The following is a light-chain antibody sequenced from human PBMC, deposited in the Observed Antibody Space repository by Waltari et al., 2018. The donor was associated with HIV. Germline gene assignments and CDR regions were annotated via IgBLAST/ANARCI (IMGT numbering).Light chain of an antibody. CDR2: KAS. Sequence: DIQMTQSPSTLSASVGDRVTITCRASQSISSWLAWYQQKPGKAPKLLIHKASSLESGVPSRFSSSGSETEFTLTVSSLQPDDFAAYYCQQYYRYPYTFGQGTKLEIK. V-gene: IGKV1-5*03. J-gene: IGKJ2*01. CDR1: QSISSW. CDR3: QQYYRYPYT.